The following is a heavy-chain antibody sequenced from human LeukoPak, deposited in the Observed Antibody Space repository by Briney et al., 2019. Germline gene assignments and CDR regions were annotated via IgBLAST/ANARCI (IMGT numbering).Heavy chain of an antibody. J-gene: IGHJ4*02. CDR2: INPNSGGT. CDR1: GYTFTHHY. CDR3: ARDSADRRVVVITLPFDY. Sequence: GASVRVSFKASGYTFTHHYIHWVRPAPGQGLAWMGRINPNSGGTNYAQKFQGRVTLTRDSSISTAYMELSRLRSDDTAVYYCARDSADRRVVVITLPFDYWGQGTVVTVSS. D-gene: IGHD2-21*01. V-gene: IGHV1-2*06.